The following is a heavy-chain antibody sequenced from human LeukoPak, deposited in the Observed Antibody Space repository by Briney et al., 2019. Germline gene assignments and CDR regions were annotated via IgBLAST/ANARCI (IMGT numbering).Heavy chain of an antibody. CDR2: IYSGGST. CDR1: GFTVSSNY. V-gene: IGHV3-53*01. D-gene: IGHD6-19*01. J-gene: IGHJ4*02. Sequence: GGSLRLSRAASGFTVSSNYMSWVRQAPGKGLEWVSVIYSGGSTHYADSVKGRFTISRDNSKNTLYLQMNSLRAEDTAVYYCARGFIAVAGNSSDYWGQGTLVTVSS. CDR3: ARGFIAVAGNSSDY.